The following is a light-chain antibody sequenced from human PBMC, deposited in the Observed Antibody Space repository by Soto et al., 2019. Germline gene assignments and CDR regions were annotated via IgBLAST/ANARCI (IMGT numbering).Light chain of an antibody. CDR3: CSFAGGRTYV. J-gene: IGLJ1*01. V-gene: IGLV2-23*02. CDR2: EVT. CDR1: SSDIGSYNL. Sequence: QSVLTQPVSVSGSPGQSITISCTGTSSDIGSYNLVSWYQQHPGKAPKLMIYEVTKRHSGVSNRFSGSKSGNTASLTISGLQAEDEADYYCCSFAGGRTYVFGTGTKVTVL.